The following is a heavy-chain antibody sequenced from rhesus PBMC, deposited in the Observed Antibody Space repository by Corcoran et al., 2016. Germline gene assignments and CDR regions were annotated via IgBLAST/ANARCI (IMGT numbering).Heavy chain of an antibody. CDR3: ARRGNFDAFDF. J-gene: IGHJ3*01. CDR2: IDVNVAGT. V-gene: IGHV4-81*01. CDR1: GGSIYGYS. Sequence: QVQLQESGPGLLKPSETLSLTCAVSGGSIYGYSWSWIRQPPGKGLEWIGDIDVNVAGTNYNPSLKSRVTISKDTSKNQFALKLRSVSAADTAVYYCARRGNFDAFDFWGQGLRVTVSS.